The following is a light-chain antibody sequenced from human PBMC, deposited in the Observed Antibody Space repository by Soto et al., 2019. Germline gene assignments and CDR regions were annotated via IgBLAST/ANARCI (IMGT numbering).Light chain of an antibody. V-gene: IGKV3-11*01. Sequence: EIVLTQSPATLSLSPGERATLSCRASQSVNNFLAWYQQKPGQAPRLLIYDASNRATGIPARFSGSGSGTDFTLTISSLQSEDFAVYYCQQYNNWPWTFGQGTKVDTK. J-gene: IGKJ1*01. CDR3: QQYNNWPWT. CDR1: QSVNNF. CDR2: DAS.